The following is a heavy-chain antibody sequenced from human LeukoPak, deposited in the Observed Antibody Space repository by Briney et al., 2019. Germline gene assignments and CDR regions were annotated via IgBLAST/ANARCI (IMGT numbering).Heavy chain of an antibody. J-gene: IGHJ4*02. D-gene: IGHD3-22*01. CDR3: ARDRYYYDSSGYIRGISFDY. V-gene: IGHV4-4*02. CDR1: GGSISSTHW. Sequence: KPSETLSLTCAVSGGSISSTHWWSWVRQSPGKGLEWIGEIFQSGRTNYNPSLKSRVTISVDKSRNQFSLKLSSVTAADTAVYYCARDRYYYDSSGYIRGISFDYWGQGTLVTVSS. CDR2: IFQSGRT.